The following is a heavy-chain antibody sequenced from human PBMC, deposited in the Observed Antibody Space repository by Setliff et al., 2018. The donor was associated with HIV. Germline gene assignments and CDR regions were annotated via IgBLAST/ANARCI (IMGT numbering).Heavy chain of an antibody. J-gene: IGHJ4*02. CDR1: GGSFSGFY. Sequence: SLTCAVYGGSFSGFYWIWIRQPPGKGLEWIGEIYHSGSTNYNPSLKSRVTISVDTSKNQFSLKLSSVTAADTAVYYCARDGYSGYANNWGQGTLVTVSS. CDR3: ARDGYSGYANN. V-gene: IGHV4-34*01. D-gene: IGHD5-12*01. CDR2: IYHSGST.